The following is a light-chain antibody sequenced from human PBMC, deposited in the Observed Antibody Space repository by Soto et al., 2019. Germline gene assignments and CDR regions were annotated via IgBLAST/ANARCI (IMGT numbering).Light chain of an antibody. V-gene: IGKV1-9*01. CDR3: QELNSDPLT. J-gene: IGKJ4*02. CDR1: QGISSY. Sequence: DIQLTQSPSFLSASVRDRVTITCRASQGISSYLAWYQQKPGKAPKLLMYAAFTLHSGVPSRFSGSGSGTEFTLTISSLQPEDSATYYLQELNSDPLTFGRWTKVEIK. CDR2: AAF.